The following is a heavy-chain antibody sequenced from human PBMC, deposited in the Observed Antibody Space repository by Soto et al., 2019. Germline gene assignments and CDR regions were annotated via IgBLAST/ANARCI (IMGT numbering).Heavy chain of an antibody. CDR3: ASDLGLRWGFDDEDS. D-gene: IGHD4-17*01. V-gene: IGHV3-21*02. CDR2: ISSSSSYI. Sequence: EVQLVESGGGLVRPGGSLILSCTASGFTFSSYVMNWVRQAPGKGLEWVSSISSSSSYIYYADSVRGRFTISRDNAKNSLYLTMNNLRAEDTAVYYCASDLGLRWGFDDEDSWGQGTLVTVSS. J-gene: IGHJ4*02. CDR1: GFTFSSYV.